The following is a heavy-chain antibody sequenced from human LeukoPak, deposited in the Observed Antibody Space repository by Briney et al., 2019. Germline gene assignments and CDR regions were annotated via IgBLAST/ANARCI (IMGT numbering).Heavy chain of an antibody. J-gene: IGHJ4*02. CDR3: AKYYGSGPVDPNYFDY. CDR1: GFTFSSYG. V-gene: IGHV3-30*18. CDR2: ISYDGSNK. Sequence: PGRSLRLSCAASGFTFSSYGMHWVRQAPGKGLEWVAVISYDGSNKYYADSVKGRFTISRDNSKNTLYLQMNSLRAEDTAVYYCAKYYGSGPVDPNYFDYWGQGTLVTVSS. D-gene: IGHD3-10*01.